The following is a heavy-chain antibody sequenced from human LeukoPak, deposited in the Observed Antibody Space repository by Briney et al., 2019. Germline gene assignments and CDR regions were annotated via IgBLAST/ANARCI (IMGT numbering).Heavy chain of an antibody. CDR3: ARDNDYVWGSYRYPGY. CDR2: INPNNGGT. D-gene: IGHD3-16*02. V-gene: IGHV1-2*04. J-gene: IGHJ4*02. Sequence: GASVKVSCKASGYTFTGYYIHWVRQAPGQGLEWMGWINPNNGGTNYAQKFQGWVTMTRDTSISTAYMELRSLRSDDTAVYYCARDNDYVWGSYRYPGYWGQGTLVTVPS. CDR1: GYTFTGYY.